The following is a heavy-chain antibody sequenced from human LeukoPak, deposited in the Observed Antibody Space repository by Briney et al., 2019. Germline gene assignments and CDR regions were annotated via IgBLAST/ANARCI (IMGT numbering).Heavy chain of an antibody. J-gene: IGHJ4*02. CDR2: INPNSGGT. D-gene: IGHD2-15*01. CDR1: GYTFTGYY. V-gene: IGHV1-2*02. Sequence: ASVKVSCKASGYTFTGYYMHWVRQAPGQGLEWMGWINPNSGGTNYAQKFQGRVTMTRDTSISTAYMELSRLRSDDTAVYYCAREARGYCSGGSCLDDYWGQGILVTVSS. CDR3: AREARGYCSGGSCLDDY.